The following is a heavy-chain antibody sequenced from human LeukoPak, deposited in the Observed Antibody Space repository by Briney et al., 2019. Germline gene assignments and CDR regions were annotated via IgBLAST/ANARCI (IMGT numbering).Heavy chain of an antibody. CDR2: ISRSSDTR. Sequence: GGSLRLSCAASGFIFSSYSMNWARQAPGKGLEWVSYISRSSDTRYYADSVQGRITISRDNAQNSLYLQMNSLRDEDTAVYYCACYIVGATNFDYWGQGTLVTVSS. V-gene: IGHV3-48*02. J-gene: IGHJ4*02. CDR3: ACYIVGATNFDY. D-gene: IGHD1-26*01. CDR1: GFIFSSYS.